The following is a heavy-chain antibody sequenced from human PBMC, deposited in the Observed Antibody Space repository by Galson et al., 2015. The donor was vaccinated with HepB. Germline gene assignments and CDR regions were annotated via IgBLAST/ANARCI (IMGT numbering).Heavy chain of an antibody. Sequence: SLRLSCAASGFTFSSYSMNWVRKAPGKGLEWVPSISSSSSYIDYADSVKGRFPISRDNAKNSLYLQMNSLRAEDTAVYYCARVRRPGGEDWGQGTLVTVSS. CDR3: ARVRRPGGED. V-gene: IGHV3-21*01. CDR2: ISSSSSYI. J-gene: IGHJ4*02. D-gene: IGHD2-21*01. CDR1: GFTFSSYS.